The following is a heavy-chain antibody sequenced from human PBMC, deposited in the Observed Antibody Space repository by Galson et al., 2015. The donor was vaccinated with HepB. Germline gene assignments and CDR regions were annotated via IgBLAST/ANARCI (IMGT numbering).Heavy chain of an antibody. CDR1: GDSVSSNSAA. Sequence: CAISGDSVSSNSAAWNWIRQSPSRGLEWLGRTYYRSKWYIDYAISVKSRITINPDTSKNHFSLQLNSVTPEDTAAYYCTRSEEWELGPGYMDVWGKGTTVTVSS. V-gene: IGHV6-1*01. CDR3: TRSEEWELGPGYMDV. CDR2: TYYRSKWYI. D-gene: IGHD1-26*01. J-gene: IGHJ6*03.